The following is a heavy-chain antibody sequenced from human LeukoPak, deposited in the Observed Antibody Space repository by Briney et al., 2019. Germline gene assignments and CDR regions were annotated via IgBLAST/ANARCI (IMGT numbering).Heavy chain of an antibody. CDR2: IHYSGSS. J-gene: IGHJ4*02. Sequence: SETLSLTCTVSGGSISNYYWSWIRQPPGKGLEWIGYIHYSGSSNYNPSLKSRVTISVDTSKNQFSLKLTSVTAADTAVYYCARDGYGSHYFDYWGQGTLVPVSS. V-gene: IGHV4-59*01. D-gene: IGHD5-18*01. CDR3: ARDGYGSHYFDY. CDR1: GGSISNYY.